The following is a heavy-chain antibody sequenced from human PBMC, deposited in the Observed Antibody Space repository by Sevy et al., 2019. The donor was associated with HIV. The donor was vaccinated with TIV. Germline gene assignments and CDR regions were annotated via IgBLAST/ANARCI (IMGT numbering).Heavy chain of an antibody. J-gene: IGHJ4*02. CDR1: AGSMSSYY. CDR2: IYYRGST. CDR3: VRDYLTGFDY. Sequence: ETLSLTCTVSAGSMSSYYWNWIRQPPGKGLEWIGYIYYRGSTNYNPSLQSRVTISLDTSKNQFSLKLRSVTAADTAVYYCVRDYLTGFDYWGQGTPVTVSS. V-gene: IGHV4-59*01.